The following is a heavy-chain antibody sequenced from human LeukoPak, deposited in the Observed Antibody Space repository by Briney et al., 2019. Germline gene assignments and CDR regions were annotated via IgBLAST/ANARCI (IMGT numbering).Heavy chain of an antibody. V-gene: IGHV3-74*01. Sequence: GGSLRLSCAASGFTFSSAWMHWVRQVPGEGPVWVSRMNYDGSTTNYADSVKGRFTISRDDAKSTLYLQMNGLRVEDTAVYYCARAGNYYFEDWGQGTLVTVSS. CDR2: MNYDGSTT. CDR3: ARAGNYYFED. CDR1: GFTFSSAW. D-gene: IGHD1-7*01. J-gene: IGHJ4*02.